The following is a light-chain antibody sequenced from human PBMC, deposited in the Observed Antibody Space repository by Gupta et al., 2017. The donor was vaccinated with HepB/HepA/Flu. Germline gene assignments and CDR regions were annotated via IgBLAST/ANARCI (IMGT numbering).Light chain of an antibody. CDR2: LGS. J-gene: IGKJ1*01. CDR3: MQALQTPRT. V-gene: IGKV2-28*01. Sequence: DFVMMPSPLSLPVTPGEPATISCRSSQSLLHSNGYNYLDWYLQKPGQSPQLLIYLGSNRASGVPGRFSGSGSGTDFTLKISRVEAEDVGVYYCMQALQTPRTFGQGTKVEIK. CDR1: QSLLHSNGYNY.